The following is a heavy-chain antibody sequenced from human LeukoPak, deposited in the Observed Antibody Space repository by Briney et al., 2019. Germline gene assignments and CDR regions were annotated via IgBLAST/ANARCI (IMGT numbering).Heavy chain of an antibody. CDR3: AKNADRGAYCRGGSCYPYCYYYMDV. V-gene: IGHV3-30*18. D-gene: IGHD2-15*01. CDR2: ISFDGSNK. CDR1: GFTFSNYE. Sequence: PGGSLRLSCAASGFTFSNYEMNWVRQAPGKGLEWVAVISFDGSNKYYADSVKGRFTISRDSSKNTLYLQMNSLTVEDTAIYYCAKNADRGAYCRGGSCYPYCYYYMDVWGTGTTVTISS. J-gene: IGHJ6*03.